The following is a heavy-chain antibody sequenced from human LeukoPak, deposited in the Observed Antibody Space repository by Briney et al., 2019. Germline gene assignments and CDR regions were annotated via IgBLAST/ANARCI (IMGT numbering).Heavy chain of an antibody. Sequence: GGSLRLSCAASGFTFSSYAMHWVRQAPGKGLEWVAVISYDGSNKFYADSVKGRFSISRDNSKNTLYMQMNSLRAEDTALYYCARATYSGSYYGSNYWGQGTLVTVSS. CDR3: ARATYSGSYYGSNY. D-gene: IGHD1-26*01. CDR2: ISYDGSNK. J-gene: IGHJ4*02. V-gene: IGHV3-30*04. CDR1: GFTFSSYA.